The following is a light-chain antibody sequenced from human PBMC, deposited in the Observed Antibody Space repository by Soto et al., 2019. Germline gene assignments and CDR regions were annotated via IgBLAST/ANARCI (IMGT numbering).Light chain of an antibody. CDR1: QSISSS. V-gene: IGKV1-39*01. CDR2: AAS. J-gene: IGKJ1*01. CDR3: QQNYSTPRT. Sequence: DIQMTQSPSSLSASVGDRVTITCRASQSISSSLIWYQQKPGKAPKFLIYAASSLQSGVPSRFSGSGPGTDFTLTISSLQPEDFATYYCQQNYSTPRTFGQGTKVDIK.